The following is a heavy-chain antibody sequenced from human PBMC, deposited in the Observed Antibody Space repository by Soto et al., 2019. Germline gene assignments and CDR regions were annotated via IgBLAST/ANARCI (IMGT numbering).Heavy chain of an antibody. Sequence: QLQLQESGSGLVKPSQTLSLTCAVSGGSISSGGYSWSWIRQPPGKGLEWIGYIYHSGSTYYNPSRKSRVTISVDRSKNQFSLKLSSVTAADTAVYYCARVNVAGTVNALDIWGQGTMVTVSS. CDR3: ARVNVAGTVNALDI. D-gene: IGHD6-19*01. CDR1: GGSISSGGYS. J-gene: IGHJ3*02. V-gene: IGHV4-30-2*01. CDR2: IYHSGST.